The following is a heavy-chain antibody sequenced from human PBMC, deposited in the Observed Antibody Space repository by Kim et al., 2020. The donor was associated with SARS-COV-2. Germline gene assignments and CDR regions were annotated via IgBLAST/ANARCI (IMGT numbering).Heavy chain of an antibody. CDR3: ARDFTKYGYSSSCGY. V-gene: IGHV1-46*01. D-gene: IGHD6-13*01. J-gene: IGHJ4*02. CDR2: INPSGGST. CDR1: GYTFTSYY. Sequence: ASVKVSCKASGYTFTSYYMHWVRQAPGQGLEWMGIINPSGGSTSYAQKFQGRVTMTRDTSTSTVYMELSSLRSEDTAVYYCARDFTKYGYSSSCGYWGQGTLVTVSS.